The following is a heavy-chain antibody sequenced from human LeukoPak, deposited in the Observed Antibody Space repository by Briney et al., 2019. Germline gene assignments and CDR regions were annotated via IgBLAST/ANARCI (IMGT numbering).Heavy chain of an antibody. D-gene: IGHD6-19*01. CDR2: IIPMFGTA. J-gene: IGHJ4*02. V-gene: IGHV1-69*01. Sequence: SVKVSCKASEGTFSNFGFNWVRQAPGQGLEWMGGIIPMFGTANYAQKFQGRLKITADDFTPTVYMELASLRPEDTAVYYCARDLSHSVAVFGYWGQGTLVTVSA. CDR1: EGTFSNFG. CDR3: ARDLSHSVAVFGY.